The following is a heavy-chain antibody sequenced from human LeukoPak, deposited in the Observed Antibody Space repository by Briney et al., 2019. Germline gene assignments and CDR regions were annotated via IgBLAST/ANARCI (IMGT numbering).Heavy chain of an antibody. Sequence: AASVKVSCKASGQSLTGYFIHWVRQVPGQGLEWVGRIDPNTGDTIYAQNFQGRVTVTSATSISTAYMELSRLTSDDTAVYFCARLGPHGSGTYYFFDYWGQGTLVTVSS. V-gene: IGHV1-2*06. J-gene: IGHJ4*02. CDR1: GQSLTGYF. D-gene: IGHD3-10*01. CDR2: IDPNTGDT. CDR3: ARLGPHGSGTYYFFDY.